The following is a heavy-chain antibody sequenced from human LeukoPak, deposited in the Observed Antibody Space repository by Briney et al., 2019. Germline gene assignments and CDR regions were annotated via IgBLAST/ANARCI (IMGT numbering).Heavy chain of an antibody. CDR2: IYSGGDT. J-gene: IGHJ5*02. CDR3: ARDPDA. V-gene: IGHV3-66*01. Sequence: PGGSLRLTCAASGFTVSNYYMSWVRKAPGEGLEWVSVIYSGGDTHHADSVKGRFTLSRDNSKNTLYLQMNSLRAEDTAVYYCARDPDAWGQGTLVTVSS. CDR1: GFTVSNYY.